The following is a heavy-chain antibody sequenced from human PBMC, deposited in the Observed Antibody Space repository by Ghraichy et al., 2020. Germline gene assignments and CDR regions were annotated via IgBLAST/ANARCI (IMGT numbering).Heavy chain of an antibody. CDR1: GYTFTSYD. J-gene: IGHJ4*02. CDR3: ARDTTVVTPALGY. Sequence: ASVKVSCKASGYTFTSYDITWVRQAPGQGLKWMIGISAYNGNTNYAQKLQGRVTMTTDPSTSTAYMELRSLRSDDTAVYYCARDTTVVTPALGYWGQGTLVTVSS. CDR2: ISAYNGNT. D-gene: IGHD4-23*01. V-gene: IGHV1-18*04.